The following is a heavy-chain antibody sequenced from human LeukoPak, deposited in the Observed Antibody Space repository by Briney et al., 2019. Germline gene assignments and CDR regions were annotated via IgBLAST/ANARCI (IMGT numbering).Heavy chain of an antibody. CDR3: ARTIGIRRFDP. D-gene: IGHD2-21*01. Sequence: SETLSLTCTVSGGSISSSTYYWVWIRQPPGPGLDWVGSIYYSGSTYYNPSLKSRVTISVDTSKNQLSLKLSPVTAADTAVYYCARTIGIRRFDPWGQGTLVTVSS. J-gene: IGHJ5*02. CDR1: GGSISSSTYY. V-gene: IGHV4-39*01. CDR2: IYYSGST.